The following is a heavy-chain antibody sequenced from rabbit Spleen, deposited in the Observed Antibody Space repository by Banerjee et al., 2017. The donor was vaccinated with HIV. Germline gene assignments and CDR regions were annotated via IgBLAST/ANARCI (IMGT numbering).Heavy chain of an antibody. D-gene: IGHD1-1*01. CDR2: SFTGDGST. CDR3: ARDLYVAGNNL. CDR1: GFPFSNKAV. Sequence: QSLEESGGGLVKPEGSLTLTCKASGFPFSNKAVMCWVRQAPGKGLEVIGCSFTGDGSTYYASWAKGRFTISESSSTTVTLQMTSLTAADTATYFCARDLYVAGNNLWGPGTLVTVS. J-gene: IGHJ6*01. V-gene: IGHV1S40*01.